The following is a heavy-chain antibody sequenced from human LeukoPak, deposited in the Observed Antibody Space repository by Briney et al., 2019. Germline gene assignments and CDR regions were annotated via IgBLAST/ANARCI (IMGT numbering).Heavy chain of an antibody. CDR2: ITTTSSTI. V-gene: IGHV3-48*01. D-gene: IGHD4-23*01. J-gene: IGHJ4*02. CDR3: ARGGGNSPYYFDY. CDR1: GFTFSSYS. Sequence: GGSLRLSCAASGFTFSSYSMNWVRQAPGKGLEWVSYITTTSSTIYYADSVKGRFTVSRDNAKNSLYLQMSSLRAEDTAVYYCARGGGNSPYYFDYWGQGTLVTVSS.